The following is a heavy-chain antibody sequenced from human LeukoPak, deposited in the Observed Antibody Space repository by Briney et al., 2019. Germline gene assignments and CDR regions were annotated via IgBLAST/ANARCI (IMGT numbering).Heavy chain of an antibody. CDR2: INHSGST. J-gene: IGHJ5*02. CDR1: GGSFSGYY. Sequence: SETLSLTCAVYGGSFSGYYWSWIRQPPGKGLEWIGEINHSGSTNYNPSLKSRVTMSVDTSKNPFSLKLSSVTAADTAVYYCARERPGIFPYWFDPWGQGTLVTVSS. CDR3: ARERPGIFPYWFDP. V-gene: IGHV4-34*01. D-gene: IGHD6-13*01.